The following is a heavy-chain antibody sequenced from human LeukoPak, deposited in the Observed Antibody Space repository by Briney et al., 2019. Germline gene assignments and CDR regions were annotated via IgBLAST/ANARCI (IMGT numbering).Heavy chain of an antibody. D-gene: IGHD6-19*01. CDR3: ARDSGIAVAGTFGV. V-gene: IGHV1-18*01. CDR1: GYTFTSYG. Sequence: ASVKVSCKASGYTFTSYGVSWVRQAPGQGLEWMGWISAYNGNTNYAQKLQGRVTMTTDTSTSTAYMELRSLRSDDTAVYHCARDSGIAVAGTFGVWGQGTLVTVSS. J-gene: IGHJ4*02. CDR2: ISAYNGNT.